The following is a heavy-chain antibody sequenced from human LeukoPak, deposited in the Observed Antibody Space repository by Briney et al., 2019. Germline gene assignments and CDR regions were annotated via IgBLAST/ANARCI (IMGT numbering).Heavy chain of an antibody. J-gene: IGHJ4*02. Sequence: PSETLPLTCAVYGGSFSGYYWSWIRQPPGKGLEWIGEINHSGSTNYNPSLKSRVTISVDTSKNQFSLKLSSVTAADTAVYYCARGIRGESSWFDYWGQGTLVTVSS. D-gene: IGHD3-16*01. CDR3: ARGIRGESSWFDY. V-gene: IGHV4-34*01. CDR2: INHSGST. CDR1: GGSFSGYY.